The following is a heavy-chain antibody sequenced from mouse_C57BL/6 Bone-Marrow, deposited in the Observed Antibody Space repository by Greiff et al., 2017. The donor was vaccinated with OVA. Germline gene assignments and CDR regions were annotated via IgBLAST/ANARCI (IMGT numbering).Heavy chain of an antibody. V-gene: IGHV1-54*01. CDR1: GYAFTNYL. D-gene: IGHD1-1*01. Sequence: VKLVESGAELVRPGTSVKVSCKASGYAFTNYLIEWVKQRPGQGLEWIGVINPGSGGTNYSEKFKGKVTLTADKSSSTAYMQLSSLTSEDSAVYFCARDYGSRPPYWYFDVWGTGTTVTVSA. CDR3: ARDYGSRPPYWYFDV. CDR2: INPGSGGT. J-gene: IGHJ1*03.